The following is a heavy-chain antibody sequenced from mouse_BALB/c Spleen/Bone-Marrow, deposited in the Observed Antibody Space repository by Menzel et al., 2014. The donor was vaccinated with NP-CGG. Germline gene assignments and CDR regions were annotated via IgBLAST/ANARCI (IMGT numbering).Heavy chain of an antibody. CDR1: GYTFTDYW. D-gene: IGHD2-14*01. J-gene: IGHJ3*01. Sequence: QVQLQQSGAELVMPGASVKMSCKASGYTFTDYWIHWVKQRPGQGLEWIGAIDTSDDYTTYNQKFKGKATLTVGESSSTAYMQFSSLTSEDSAVYYCARSDYRYDPLAYWGQGTLVTVSA. CDR3: ARSDYRYDPLAY. V-gene: IGHV1-69*01. CDR2: IDTSDDYT.